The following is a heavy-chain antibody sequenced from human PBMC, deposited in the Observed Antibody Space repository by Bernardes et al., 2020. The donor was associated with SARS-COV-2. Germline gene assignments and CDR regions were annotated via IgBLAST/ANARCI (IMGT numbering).Heavy chain of an antibody. CDR2: IYYTGST. D-gene: IGHD6-19*01. J-gene: IGHJ4*02. CDR1: GGSISTSAYY. CDR3: ARAPPEAVAGMGLFDY. Sequence: ETLSLTCTVSGGSISTSAYYWGWIRQSPGKGLEWIGTIYYTGSTYYNPSLKSRVTISVDTSKNQFSLRLTSVTAADTSVYYCARAPPEAVAGMGLFDYWGQGTL. V-gene: IGHV4-39*01.